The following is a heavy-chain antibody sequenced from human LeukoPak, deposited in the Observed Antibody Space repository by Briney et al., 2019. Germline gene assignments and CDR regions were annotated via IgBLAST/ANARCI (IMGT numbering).Heavy chain of an antibody. CDR1: GGTTSA. J-gene: IGHJ6*03. D-gene: IGHD5-18*01. V-gene: IGHV1-69*06. CDR2: ILPSVGTA. CDR3: ARGRLQLLLGADFFYYMDV. Sequence: SVKVSCKASGGTTSAIGWVRQAPGQGLEWMGGILPSVGTAHSSQKFQGRVTITADKSTSTAYMELSSLTSEDTAVYYCARGRLQLLLGADFFYYMDVWGKGTAVIISS.